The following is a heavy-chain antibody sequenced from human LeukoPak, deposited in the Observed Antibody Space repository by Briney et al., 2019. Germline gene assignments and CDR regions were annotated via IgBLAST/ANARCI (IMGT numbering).Heavy chain of an antibody. CDR1: GFTFSSYA. CDR3: AKGIHDYGGPNCFDY. Sequence: GGSLRLSCAASGFTFSSYAMSWVRQAPGKGLEWVSAISGSGGSTYYADSVKGRFTISRDNSKNTLYLQMNSLRAEDTAVYYCAKGIHDYGGPNCFDYWGQGTLVTVSS. D-gene: IGHD4-23*01. V-gene: IGHV3-23*01. CDR2: ISGSGGST. J-gene: IGHJ4*02.